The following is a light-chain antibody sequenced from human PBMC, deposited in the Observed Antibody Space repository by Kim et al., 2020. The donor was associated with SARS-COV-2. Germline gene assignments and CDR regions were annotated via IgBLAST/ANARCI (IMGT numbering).Light chain of an antibody. CDR3: NSRDSNDNVV. CDR1: SLRSYY. Sequence: SSELTQDPAVSVALGQTVRITCQGDSLRSYYATWYQQKPGKAPIVVIYGKNNRPSGIPDRFSGSSSGNTAPLTITGTQAGDEAAYYCNSRDSNDNVVFGG. J-gene: IGLJ2*01. CDR2: GKN. V-gene: IGLV3-19*01.